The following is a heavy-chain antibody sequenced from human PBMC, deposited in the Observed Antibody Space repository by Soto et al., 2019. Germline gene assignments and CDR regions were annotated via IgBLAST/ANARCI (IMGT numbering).Heavy chain of an antibody. J-gene: IGHJ6*03. CDR2: ISSSSSYI. V-gene: IGHV3-21*01. CDR3: ARGNSRPISPMDV. CDR1: GFTLSSYS. D-gene: IGHD2-21*01. Sequence: EVQLVESGGGLVKPGGSLRLSCAASGFTLSSYSMNWVRQAPGKGLEWVSSISSSSSYIYYADSVKGRFTISRDNAKNSLYLQMNSLRAEDTAVYYCARGNSRPISPMDVWGKGTTVTVSS.